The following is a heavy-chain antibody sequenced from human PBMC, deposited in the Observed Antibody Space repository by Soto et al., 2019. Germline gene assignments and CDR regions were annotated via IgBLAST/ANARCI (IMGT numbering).Heavy chain of an antibody. Sequence: ASVKVSCKASGYTFTSYYMHWVRQAPGQGLEWMGIINPSGGSTSYAQKFQGRVTMTRDTSTSTVYMELSSLRAEDTAVYYCAKDLSVVEDAFDIWGQGTMVTVSS. CDR2: INPSGGST. J-gene: IGHJ3*02. V-gene: IGHV1-46*01. CDR3: AKDLSVVEDAFDI. D-gene: IGHD2-15*01. CDR1: GYTFTSYY.